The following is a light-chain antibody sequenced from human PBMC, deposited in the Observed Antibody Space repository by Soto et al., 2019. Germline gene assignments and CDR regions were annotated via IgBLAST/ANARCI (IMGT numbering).Light chain of an antibody. J-gene: IGLJ1*01. V-gene: IGLV2-8*01. CDR1: SSDVGGYNY. Sequence: QSVLTQPPSASGSPGQSVTISCTGTSSDVGGYNYVSWYQQHPGKVPKLMIYEVSKRPSGVPDRFSGSKSGNTASLTVSGLXAEDEADYYCSSYAGSNTDYVFGTGTKVTVL. CDR3: SSYAGSNTDYV. CDR2: EVS.